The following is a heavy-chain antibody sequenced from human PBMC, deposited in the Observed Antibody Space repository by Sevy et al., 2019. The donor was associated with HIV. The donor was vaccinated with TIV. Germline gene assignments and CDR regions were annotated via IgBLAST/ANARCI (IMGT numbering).Heavy chain of an antibody. CDR3: ARYYYDSSGYYIEGYFQH. D-gene: IGHD3-22*01. CDR1: GGSISSSSYY. CDR2: IYYSGST. Sequence: SETLSLTCTVSGGSISSSSYYWGWIRQPPGKGLEWIGSIYYSGSTYYHPSLKSRVTISVDTSKNQFSLKLSSVTAADTAVYYCARYYYDSSGYYIEGYFQHWGQGTLVTVSS. J-gene: IGHJ1*01. V-gene: IGHV4-39*01.